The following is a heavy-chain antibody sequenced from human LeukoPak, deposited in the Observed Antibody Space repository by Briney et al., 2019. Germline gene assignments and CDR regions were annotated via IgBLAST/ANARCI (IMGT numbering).Heavy chain of an antibody. CDR1: GYIFTSYG. V-gene: IGHV1-18*01. Sequence: ASVKVSCKASGYIFTSYGISWVRQAPGQGLEWMGWISAYNGNTNYAQKLQGRVTMTTDTSTSTAYMELRSLRSDDTAVYYCARGQDIVVVPAGWFDPWGQGTLVTVSS. J-gene: IGHJ5*02. CDR2: ISAYNGNT. CDR3: ARGQDIVVVPAGWFDP. D-gene: IGHD2-2*01.